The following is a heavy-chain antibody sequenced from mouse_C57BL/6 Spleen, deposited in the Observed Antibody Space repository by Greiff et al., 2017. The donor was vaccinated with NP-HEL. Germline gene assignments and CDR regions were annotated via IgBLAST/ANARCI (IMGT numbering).Heavy chain of an antibody. CDR1: GFTFSDYY. Sequence: DVMLVESGGGLVQPGGSLKLSCAASGFTFSDYYMYWVRQTPEKRLEWVAYISNGGGSTYYPDTVNGRFTISRDNAKNTLYLQMSRLKSEDTAMYYCARRITTVVATEWYFDVWGTGTTVTVSS. CDR2: ISNGGGST. D-gene: IGHD1-1*01. V-gene: IGHV5-12*01. CDR3: ARRITTVVATEWYFDV. J-gene: IGHJ1*03.